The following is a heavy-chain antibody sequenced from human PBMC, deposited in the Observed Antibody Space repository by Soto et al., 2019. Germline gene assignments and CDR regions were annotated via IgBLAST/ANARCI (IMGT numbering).Heavy chain of an antibody. V-gene: IGHV3-23*01. D-gene: IGHD3-10*01. CDR1: GFTFSNYA. CDR3: ANPAQRWLVRGYGPDV. Sequence: EVQLLESGGGLIQPGGSLRLSCVASGFTFSNYAMSWVRQAPGKGLEWVSSINSGGDDVYYADSVRGRFTISRDNSKNTLCLQINSMRAEETAVYYWANPAQRWLVRGYGPDVWGQGTTVTVSS. J-gene: IGHJ6*02. CDR2: INSGGDDV.